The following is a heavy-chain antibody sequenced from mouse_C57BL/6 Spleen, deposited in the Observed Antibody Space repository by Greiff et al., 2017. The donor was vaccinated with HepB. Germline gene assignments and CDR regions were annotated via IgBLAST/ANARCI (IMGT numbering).Heavy chain of an antibody. Sequence: QVQLKESGPELVKPGASVKISCKASGYAFSSSWMNWVKQRPGKGLEWIGRIYPGDGDTNYNGKFKGKATLTADKSSSTAYMQLSSLTSEDSAVYFCARKYVGDYWGQGTTLTVSS. J-gene: IGHJ2*01. D-gene: IGHD2-14*01. CDR1: GYAFSSSW. CDR3: ARKYVGDY. CDR2: IYPGDGDT. V-gene: IGHV1-82*01.